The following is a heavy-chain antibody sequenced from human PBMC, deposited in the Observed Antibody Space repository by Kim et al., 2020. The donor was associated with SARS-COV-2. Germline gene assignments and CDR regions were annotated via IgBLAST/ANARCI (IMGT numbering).Heavy chain of an antibody. Sequence: SETLSLTCTVSGYSISSGYYWGWIRQPPGKGLEWIGSIYHSGSTYYNPSLKSRVTISVDTSKNQFSLKLSSVTAADTAVYYCAREKGGNSLDYWGQGTLV. CDR3: AREKGGNSLDY. CDR2: IYHSGST. CDR1: GYSISSGYY. D-gene: IGHD2-15*01. V-gene: IGHV4-38-2*02. J-gene: IGHJ4*02.